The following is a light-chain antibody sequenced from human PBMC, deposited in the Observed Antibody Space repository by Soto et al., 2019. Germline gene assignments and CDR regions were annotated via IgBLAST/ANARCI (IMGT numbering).Light chain of an antibody. CDR1: SSDIGGYNY. CDR3: SSYTDHRSYV. Sequence: QSALTQPASVSGSPGQSITISCIGTSSDIGGYNYVSWYQQHPGTAPKLMIYDVYDRPLGVSNRFSGSKSGNTASLTISGLQDEDEADYYCSSYTDHRSYVFGAGTKLTVL. CDR2: DVY. J-gene: IGLJ1*01. V-gene: IGLV2-14*03.